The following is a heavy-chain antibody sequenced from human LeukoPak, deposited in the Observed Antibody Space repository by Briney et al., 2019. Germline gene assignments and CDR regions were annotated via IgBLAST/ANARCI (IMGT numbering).Heavy chain of an antibody. J-gene: IGHJ6*02. V-gene: IGHV1-69*04. CDR1: GGTFSSYA. D-gene: IGHD2-21*02. Sequence: SVKVSCKASGGTFSSYAISWVRQAPGQGLEWMGRIIPILGIANYAQKFQGRVTITADKSTSTAYMELSSLRSEGTAVYYCARAGLAYCGGDCYPEVGDYYYGMDVWGQGTTVTVSS. CDR3: ARAGLAYCGGDCYPEVGDYYYGMDV. CDR2: IIPILGIA.